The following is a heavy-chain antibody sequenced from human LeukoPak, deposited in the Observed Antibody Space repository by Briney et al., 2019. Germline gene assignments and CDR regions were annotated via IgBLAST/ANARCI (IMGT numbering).Heavy chain of an antibody. V-gene: IGHV3-64*01. Sequence: GGSLRLSCAASGFTFSSYAMHWVRQAPGKGLEYVSAISSTGTSTYYANSVKGRFTISRDNSKNTLYLQMGSLRGEDTAVYYCARGDIVVVPATKRAFDIWGQGTMVTVSS. J-gene: IGHJ3*02. CDR1: GFTFSSYA. D-gene: IGHD2-2*01. CDR2: ISSTGTST. CDR3: ARGDIVVVPATKRAFDI.